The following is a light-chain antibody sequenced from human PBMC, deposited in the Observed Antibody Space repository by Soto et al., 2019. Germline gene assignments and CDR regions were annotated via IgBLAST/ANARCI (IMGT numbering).Light chain of an antibody. V-gene: IGKV3-20*01. CDR2: GAS. J-gene: IGKJ2*01. CDR3: QKYGSSPPYT. CDR1: QSVSSSY. Sequence: EIVLTQSPGTLSLSPGERATLSCRASQSVSSSYLAWYQQKPGQAPRLLIYGASRRATGIPDRFSGSGSGTDFTLTISRLEPEDVSVYYCQKYGSSPPYTFGQGTKLEIK.